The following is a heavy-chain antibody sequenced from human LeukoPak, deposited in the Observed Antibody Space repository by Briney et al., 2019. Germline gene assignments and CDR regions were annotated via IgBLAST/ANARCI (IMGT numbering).Heavy chain of an antibody. Sequence: PGGSLRLSCAASGFTFSGSAMHWVRQASGKGLEWVGRIRSKANSYATAYAASVKGRFTISRDDSKNTAYLQMNSLKTEDTAVYYCTRLSDTAMVPGAYYYYGMDVWGQGTTVTVSS. D-gene: IGHD5-18*01. J-gene: IGHJ6*02. V-gene: IGHV3-73*01. CDR3: TRLSDTAMVPGAYYYYGMDV. CDR1: GFTFSGSA. CDR2: IRSKANSYAT.